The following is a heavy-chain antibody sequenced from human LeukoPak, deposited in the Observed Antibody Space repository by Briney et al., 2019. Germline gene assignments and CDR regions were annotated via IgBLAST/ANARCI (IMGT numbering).Heavy chain of an antibody. D-gene: IGHD1-26*01. CDR3: ASLGELHSFVFDY. Sequence: SETLSLTCTVSGGSISSSSYYWGWIRQPPGKGLEWIGSIYYSGSTYYNPSLKSRVTISVDTSKNQFSLKPSSVTAADTAVYYCASLGELHSFVFDYWGQGTLVTVSS. J-gene: IGHJ4*02. V-gene: IGHV4-39*01. CDR2: IYYSGST. CDR1: GGSISSSSYY.